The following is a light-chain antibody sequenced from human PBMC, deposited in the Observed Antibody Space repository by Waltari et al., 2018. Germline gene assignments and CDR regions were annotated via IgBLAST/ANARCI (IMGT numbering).Light chain of an antibody. Sequence: QSALTQPASVSGSPGQAITTPCTGTSTNVGGSTLVSWYRQYPGKAPELMIFGVSERPSGISNRLSGSKSGNTATLTISGLQAEDEADYYCLSYSGRSDYVFGTGTRV. CDR2: GVS. J-gene: IGLJ1*01. V-gene: IGLV2-23*02. CDR1: STNVGGSTL. CDR3: LSYSGRSDYV.